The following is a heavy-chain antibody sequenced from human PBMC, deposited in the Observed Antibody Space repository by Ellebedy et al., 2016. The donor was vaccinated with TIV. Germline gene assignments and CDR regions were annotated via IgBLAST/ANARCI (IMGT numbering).Heavy chain of an antibody. Sequence: SVKVSXXASGGTFSSYAISWVRQAPGQGLEWMGWISAYNGNTNYAQKFQGRVTITADESTSTAYMELSSLRSEDTAVYYCAMDRTGSLYWYFDLWGRGTLVTVSS. D-gene: IGHD1-1*01. CDR1: GGTFSSYA. V-gene: IGHV1-69*13. CDR2: ISAYNGNT. J-gene: IGHJ2*01. CDR3: AMDRTGSLYWYFDL.